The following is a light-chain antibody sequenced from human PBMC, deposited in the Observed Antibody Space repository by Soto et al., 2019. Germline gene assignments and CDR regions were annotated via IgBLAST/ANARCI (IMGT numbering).Light chain of an antibody. Sequence: DIQMTQSPSSLSASVGDRVTITCRASQSISSYLNWYQQKPGKAPKLLIYAASSLQSGVPSRFSGRGSGTDFTLNISSLQPEDFATYYCQQRYSTPRTFGQGTKVEIK. V-gene: IGKV1-39*01. CDR3: QQRYSTPRT. CDR1: QSISSY. J-gene: IGKJ1*01. CDR2: AAS.